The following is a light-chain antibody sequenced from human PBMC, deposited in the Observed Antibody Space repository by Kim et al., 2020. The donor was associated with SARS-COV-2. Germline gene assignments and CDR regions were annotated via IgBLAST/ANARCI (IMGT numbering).Light chain of an antibody. CDR1: QSVSRL. CDR3: QQRINWPLT. Sequence: LSPGERDTHPCRARQSVSRLLAWYQQKPGQAPRLLIYDSSNRATGFPHRFSGSGSGTDFTLTINSLEPEDFAVYYCQQRINWPLTFGGGTKVDIK. J-gene: IGKJ4*01. CDR2: DSS. V-gene: IGKV3-11*01.